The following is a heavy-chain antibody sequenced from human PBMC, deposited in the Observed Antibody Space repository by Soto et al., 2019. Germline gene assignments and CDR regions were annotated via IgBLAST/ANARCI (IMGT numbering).Heavy chain of an antibody. J-gene: IGHJ5*02. D-gene: IGHD5-12*01. Sequence: EILSLTGTVSGASINSDYWSWIRQSPGKGLEWIGYIYHMGGTDYNPSLKSRVTISIDKSKNQFSLKLRSVTAADTAVYFCARFTYKSGFNWFDPWGQGTQVTFSS. CDR3: ARFTYKSGFNWFDP. CDR1: GASINSDY. V-gene: IGHV4-59*03. CDR2: IYHMGGT.